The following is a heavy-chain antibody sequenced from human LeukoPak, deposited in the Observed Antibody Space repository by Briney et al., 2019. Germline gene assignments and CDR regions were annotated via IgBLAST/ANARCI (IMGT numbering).Heavy chain of an antibody. CDR3: ANQRWLHSNFDS. D-gene: IGHD5-24*01. CDR2: ISGSGGST. V-gene: IGHV3-23*01. Sequence: GGSLRLSCAASGFTFSSYTMSWVRQAPRKGLEWVSAISGSGGSTYYADSVKGRFTISRDTSKNTLYLQMNSLRAEDTAEYYCANQRWLHSNFDSWGQGTLVTVSS. J-gene: IGHJ4*02. CDR1: GFTFSSYT.